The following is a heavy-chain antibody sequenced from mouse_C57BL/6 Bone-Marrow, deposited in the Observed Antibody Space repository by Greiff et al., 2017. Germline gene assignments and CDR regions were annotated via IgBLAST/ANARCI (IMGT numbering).Heavy chain of an antibody. J-gene: IGHJ2*01. CDR2: INPNNGGT. CDR3: ARNWAGGYFDY. Sequence: EVQLQQSGPELVKPGASVKISCKASGYTFTDYYMNWVKQSHGKSLEWIGDINPNNGGTSYNQKFKGKATLTVDKSSSTAYMELRSLTSEDSAVYYCARNWAGGYFDYWGQGTTLTVSS. D-gene: IGHD4-1*01. CDR1: GYTFTDYY. V-gene: IGHV1-26*01.